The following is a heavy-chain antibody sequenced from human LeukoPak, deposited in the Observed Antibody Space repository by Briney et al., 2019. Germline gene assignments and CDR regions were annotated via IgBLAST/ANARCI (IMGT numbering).Heavy chain of an antibody. CDR1: GFTFSSYS. Sequence: GGSLRLSCAASGFTFSSYSMNWVRQAPGKGLEWVSYIKTDGGEKYYVDSVKGRFTISRDNAKNSLYLRMNSLRAEDTAVYYCASSSLWSGILEYWGQGTLVIVSS. CDR3: ASSSLWSGILEY. J-gene: IGHJ4*02. V-gene: IGHV3-7*01. CDR2: IKTDGGEK. D-gene: IGHD3-3*01.